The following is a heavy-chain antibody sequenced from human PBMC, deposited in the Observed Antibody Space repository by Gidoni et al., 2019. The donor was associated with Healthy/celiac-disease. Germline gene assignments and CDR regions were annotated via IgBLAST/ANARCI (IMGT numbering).Heavy chain of an antibody. CDR1: EFTFGAYV. J-gene: IGHJ4*01. CDR3: TRDQCEYSSSSLDY. D-gene: IGHD6-6*01. V-gene: IGHV3-49*04. CDR2: MRSKAYGGTT. Sequence: EVQLVESGGGLVKPGRFLRLSCPASEFTFGAYVMSWVRQAPGKVLEWVGFMRSKAYGGTTEDAASVKGRFTISREDSKSIAYLQMNSLKTEDTAVYYCTRDQCEYSSSSLDYWGQGTLVTVSS.